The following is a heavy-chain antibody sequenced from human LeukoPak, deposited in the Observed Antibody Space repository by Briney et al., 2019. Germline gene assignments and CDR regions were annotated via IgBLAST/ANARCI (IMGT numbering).Heavy chain of an antibody. CDR2: IKKDGSEK. V-gene: IGHV3-7*01. D-gene: IGHD1-20*01. CDR3: ATYDNWVAGDV. CDR1: GFTFSSYW. Sequence: GSLRLSSAASGFTFSSYWMRCVRQAPGKGPEWVANIKKDGSEKHYVDSVKGRLTVSRDNAKNSLFLQMNSLRVEDTAVYYCATYDNWVAGDVWGQGTTVSVSS. J-gene: IGHJ6*02.